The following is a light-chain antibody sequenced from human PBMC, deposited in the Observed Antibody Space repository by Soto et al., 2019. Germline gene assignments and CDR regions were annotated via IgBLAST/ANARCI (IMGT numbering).Light chain of an antibody. V-gene: IGLV1-44*01. CDR1: SSNIGSNS. CDR3: AAWDDTLNGVV. Sequence: QPVLTQPPSASGTPGQRVTISCSGSSSNIGSNSVNCYQKFPATAPKLLLYGNNQRPSGVPDRFSGSKSGTSASLAISGLHSEDEADYFCAAWDDTLNGVVFGGGTKLTVL. J-gene: IGLJ3*02. CDR2: GNN.